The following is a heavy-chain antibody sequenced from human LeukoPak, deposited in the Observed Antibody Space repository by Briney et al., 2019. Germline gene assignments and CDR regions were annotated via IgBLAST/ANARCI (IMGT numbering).Heavy chain of an antibody. D-gene: IGHD1-26*01. CDR3: AGTYSGSYPDY. V-gene: IGHV4-59*01. CDR1: GGSISSYY. CDR2: IYYSGST. Sequence: SETLSLTCTVSGGSISSYYWSWIRQPPGKGLEWIGYIYYSGSTNYNPSLKSRVTISVDTSKNQFSLKLSSVTAADTAVYYCAGTYSGSYPDYWGQGTLVTVSS. J-gene: IGHJ4*02.